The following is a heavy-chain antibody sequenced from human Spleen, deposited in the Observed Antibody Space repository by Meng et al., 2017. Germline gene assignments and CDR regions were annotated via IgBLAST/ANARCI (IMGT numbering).Heavy chain of an antibody. J-gene: IGHJ6*02. V-gene: IGHV5-51*01. D-gene: IGHD6-13*01. CDR3: ARCIAAAGPGTKYYYYYGMDV. Sequence: GGSLRLSCKGSGYTFTNYWIGWVRQMPGKGLEWMGIIYPGDSDTRYSPSFQGQVTISRDNSKNTLYLQMNSLRAEDTAVYYCARCIAAAGPGTKYYYYYGMDVWGQGTTVTVSS. CDR1: GYTFTNYW. CDR2: IYPGDSDT.